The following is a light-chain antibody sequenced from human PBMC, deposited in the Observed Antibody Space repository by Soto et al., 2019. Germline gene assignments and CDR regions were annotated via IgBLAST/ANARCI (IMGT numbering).Light chain of an antibody. J-gene: IGKJ4*01. CDR1: QSGSYN. CDR3: QQYKNWHPLT. V-gene: IGKV3-15*01. CDR2: GAF. Sequence: IVMTQSPATRSVSPGETATLSWRASQSGSYNLAWYQQKPGQGHRLLIYGAFTRAPGSPARFSGSGSGTEFTLTISSLQSEDFAVYYCQQYKNWHPLTFGGGTKVEI.